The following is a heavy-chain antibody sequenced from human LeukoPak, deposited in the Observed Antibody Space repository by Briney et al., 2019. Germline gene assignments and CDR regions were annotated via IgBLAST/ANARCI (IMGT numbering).Heavy chain of an antibody. J-gene: IGHJ6*03. CDR1: GYTFTSYY. CDR3: ARARRYSSSWYYYYYYYMDV. Sequence: ASVKVSCKASGYTFTSYYMHWVRQPPGQGLEWMGIINPSCGRTSFPQKFQGRVTMTRDTSTSTVYMELSSLRSEDTAVYYCARARRYSSSWYYYYYYYMDVWGKGTTVTISS. V-gene: IGHV1-46*01. CDR2: INPSCGRT. D-gene: IGHD6-13*01.